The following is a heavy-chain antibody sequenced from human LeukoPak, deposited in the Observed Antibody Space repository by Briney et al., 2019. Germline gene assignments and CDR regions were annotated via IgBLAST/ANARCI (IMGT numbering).Heavy chain of an antibody. J-gene: IGHJ4*02. CDR3: AKEQGSIAVIDY. CDR1: GYTFTSYG. V-gene: IGHV1-18*01. CDR2: ISAYSGDT. Sequence: GASVKVSCKASGYTFTSYGISWVRQAPGQGLEWMGWISAYSGDTNYAQKFQGRATMTADTSTSTAYMELRSLSSDDTAVYYCAKEQGSIAVIDYWGQGTLVTVSS. D-gene: IGHD6-19*01.